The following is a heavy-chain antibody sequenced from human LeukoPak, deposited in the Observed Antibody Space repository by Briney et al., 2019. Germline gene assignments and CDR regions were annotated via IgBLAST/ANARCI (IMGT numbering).Heavy chain of an antibody. D-gene: IGHD3-22*01. V-gene: IGHV3-69-1*01. CDR2: ISITNYI. J-gene: IGHJ3*02. CDR3: ARGIPHYFDSSGDWPLDAFNI. CDR1: GFTVSSNY. Sequence: GGSLRPSCAASGFTVSSNYMNWVRQAPGKGLEWVTFISITNYISFADSVKGRFTISRDNAKNSLYLQMNRLRAEDTAVYYCARGIPHYFDSSGDWPLDAFNIWGQGTMLTVSS.